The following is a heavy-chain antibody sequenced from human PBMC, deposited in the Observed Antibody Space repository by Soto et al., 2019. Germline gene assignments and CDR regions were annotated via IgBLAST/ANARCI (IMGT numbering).Heavy chain of an antibody. CDR1: GFTVSSNY. J-gene: IGHJ4*02. V-gene: IGHV3-66*01. D-gene: IGHD2-15*01. CDR3: ARDFGGSCSGGSCYSDY. Sequence: EVQLVESGGGLVQPGGSLRLSCAASGFTVSSNYMSWVRQAPGKWLEWVSGTYSGGSTYYADSVKGRFTISRDISKNTLYLQVNSLRAEDTAVYFCARDFGGSCSGGSCYSDYWCQGTMVTVSS. CDR2: TYSGGST.